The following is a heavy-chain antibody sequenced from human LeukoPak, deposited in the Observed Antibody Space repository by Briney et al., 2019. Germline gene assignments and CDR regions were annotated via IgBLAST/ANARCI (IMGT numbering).Heavy chain of an antibody. CDR2: IYTSGST. V-gene: IGHV4-61*02. CDR1: GGSISSGSYY. J-gene: IGHJ6*03. D-gene: IGHD2-2*01. CDR3: AREDIVVVPAAPGYYYYMDV. Sequence: SETLSLTCTVSGGSISSGSYYWSWIRQPAGKGLEWIGRIYTSGSTNYNPSLKSRVTISVDTSKNQFSLKLSSVTAADTAVYYCAREDIVVVPAAPGYYYYMDVWGKGTTVTISS.